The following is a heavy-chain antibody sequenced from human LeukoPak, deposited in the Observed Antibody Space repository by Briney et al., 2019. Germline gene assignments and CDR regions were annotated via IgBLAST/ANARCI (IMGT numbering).Heavy chain of an antibody. CDR2: INHSGST. J-gene: IGHJ5*02. CDR1: GFAFSGYG. D-gene: IGHD3-16*01. Sequence: GSLRLSCEASGFAFSGYGMHWIRQPPGKGLEWIGEINHSGSTNYNPSLKSRVTISVDTSKNQFSLKLSSVTAADAAVYYCARGAWGRWFDPWGQGTLVTVSS. V-gene: IGHV4-34*01. CDR3: ARGAWGRWFDP.